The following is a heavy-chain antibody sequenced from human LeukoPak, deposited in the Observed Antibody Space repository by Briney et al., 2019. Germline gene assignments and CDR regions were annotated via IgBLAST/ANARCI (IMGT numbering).Heavy chain of an antibody. CDR2: IYYSGST. D-gene: IGHD3-22*01. CDR3: ARVRVDSSGYYYGYFDY. CDR1: GGSISSGGYY. V-gene: IGHV4-30-4*08. J-gene: IGHJ4*02. Sequence: PSQTLSLTCTVSGGSISSGGYYWSWIRQHPGKGLEWIGYIYYSGSTYYNPSLKSRVTISVDTSKNQFSLKLSSVTAADTAVYYCARVRVDSSGYYYGYFDYWGQGTLVTVSS.